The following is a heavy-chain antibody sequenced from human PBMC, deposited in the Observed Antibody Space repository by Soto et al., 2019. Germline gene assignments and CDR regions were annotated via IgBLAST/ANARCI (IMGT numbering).Heavy chain of an antibody. J-gene: IGHJ4*02. Sequence: GGSLRLSCAASGFTFSSYGMHWVRQAPGKGLEWVAVISYDGSNKYYADSVKGRFTISRDNSKNTLYLQMNSLRAEDTAVYYCAKAEVIVVVVAAIDYWGQGTLVTVSS. V-gene: IGHV3-30*18. CDR1: GFTFSSYG. CDR3: AKAEVIVVVVAAIDY. CDR2: ISYDGSNK. D-gene: IGHD2-15*01.